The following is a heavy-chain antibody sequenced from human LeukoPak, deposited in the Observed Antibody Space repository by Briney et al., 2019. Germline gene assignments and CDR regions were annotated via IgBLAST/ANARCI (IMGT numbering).Heavy chain of an antibody. CDR2: INPKSGGT. V-gene: IGHV1-2*02. D-gene: IGHD3-3*01. J-gene: IGHJ4*02. Sequence: ASVKVSCKASGYTFTDDYIHWVRQAPGQGLEWMGWINPKSGGTNYAQNFKGRVTMTRDTAINTANMEVRSLRSDDTAVYYCARGRSGYDTLDYWGQGTLVTVSS. CDR3: ARGRSGYDTLDY. CDR1: GYTFTDDY.